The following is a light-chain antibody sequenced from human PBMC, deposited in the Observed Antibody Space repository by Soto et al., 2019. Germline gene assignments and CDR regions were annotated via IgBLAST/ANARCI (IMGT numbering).Light chain of an antibody. J-gene: IGLJ2*01. V-gene: IGLV3-21*02. CDR2: DDT. CDR3: ATWDDSLNGVV. CDR1: NIGSES. Sequence: SYELTQPPSVSVAPGQTARITCGGNNIGSESLHWYQQKPGQAPVLVVYDDTDRPSGIPERFSGSNSGNTATLTISRVEAGDEADYYCATWDDSLNGVVFGGGTKLTVL.